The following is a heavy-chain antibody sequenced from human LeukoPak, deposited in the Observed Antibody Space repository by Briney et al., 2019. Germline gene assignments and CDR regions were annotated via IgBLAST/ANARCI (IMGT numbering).Heavy chain of an antibody. V-gene: IGHV3-9*01. CDR2: ISWNSGSI. CDR1: GFTFDDYA. D-gene: IGHD3-10*01. CDR3: AKDISVDYYYGMDV. Sequence: PGGSLGLSCAASGFTFDDYAMHWVRQAPGKGLEWVSGISWNSGSIGYADSVKGRFTISRDNAKNSLYLQMNSLRAEDTALYYCAKDISVDYYYGMDVWGQGTTVTVSS. J-gene: IGHJ6*02.